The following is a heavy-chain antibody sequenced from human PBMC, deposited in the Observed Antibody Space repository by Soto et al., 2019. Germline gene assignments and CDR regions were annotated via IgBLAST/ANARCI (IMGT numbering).Heavy chain of an antibody. CDR1: GGSIKNNTYY. CDR2: LYYTGST. CDR3: ARDSRAFDY. V-gene: IGHV4-39*07. J-gene: IGHJ4*02. Sequence: SETLSLTCAVSGGSIKNNTYYWGWVRQPPGKGLEWIGSLYYTGSTYYNPSLKSRVTISVDTSKNQFSLKLSSVTAADTAVYYCARDSRAFDYWGQGTLVTVSS.